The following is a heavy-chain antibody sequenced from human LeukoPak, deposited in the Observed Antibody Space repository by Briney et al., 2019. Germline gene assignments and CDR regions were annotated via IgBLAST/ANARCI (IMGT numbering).Heavy chain of an antibody. CDR1: GFTVSTNY. CDR3: AKDHPHYDSSGYFDY. V-gene: IGHV3-23*01. CDR2: ISGGGGST. J-gene: IGHJ4*02. Sequence: GGSLRLSCAASGFTVSTNYMSWVRQAPGKGLEWVSAISGGGGSTYYADSVKGRFTISRDNSKNTLYLQMNSLRAEDTAVYYCAKDHPHYDSSGYFDYWGQGTLVTVSS. D-gene: IGHD3-22*01.